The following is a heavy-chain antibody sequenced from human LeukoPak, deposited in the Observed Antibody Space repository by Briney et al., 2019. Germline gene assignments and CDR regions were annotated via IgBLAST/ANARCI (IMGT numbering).Heavy chain of an antibody. CDR3: ARVGPTIAVAGTVDY. CDR1: GFTFSSYA. Sequence: GGSLRLSCAASGFTFSSYAMSWVRQAPGKGLEWVSSISSSSSYIYYADSVKGRFTISRDNAKNSLYLQMNSMRAEDTAVYYCARVGPTIAVAGTVDYWGQGTLVTVSS. D-gene: IGHD6-19*01. J-gene: IGHJ4*02. V-gene: IGHV3-21*01. CDR2: ISSSSSYI.